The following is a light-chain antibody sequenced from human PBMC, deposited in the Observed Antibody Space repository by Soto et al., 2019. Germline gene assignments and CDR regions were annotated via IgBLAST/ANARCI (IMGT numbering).Light chain of an antibody. Sequence: QSALTQPPSASGSPGQSVTISCTGTSSDIGGYNYVSWYQQHPGKAPKLMIYEVNKRPSGVSDRFSGSKSGNTASLTVTGLQAEDEAVYSCSSYAGSSNLVFGGGTKLTVL. J-gene: IGLJ2*01. CDR1: SSDIGGYNY. CDR3: SSYAGSSNLV. CDR2: EVN. V-gene: IGLV2-8*01.